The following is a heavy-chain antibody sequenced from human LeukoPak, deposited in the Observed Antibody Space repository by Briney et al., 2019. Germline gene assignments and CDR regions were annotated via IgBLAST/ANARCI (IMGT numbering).Heavy chain of an antibody. D-gene: IGHD3-10*01. V-gene: IGHV4-39*07. J-gene: IGHJ4*02. Sequence: SETLSLTCTVSGGSISSSSYYWGWIRQPPGKGLEWIGEINHSGSTNYNPSLKSRVTISVDTSKNQFSLKLSSVTAADTAVYYCATHLWLTGDFDYWGQGTLVTVSS. CDR3: ATHLWLTGDFDY. CDR1: GGSISSSSYY. CDR2: INHSGST.